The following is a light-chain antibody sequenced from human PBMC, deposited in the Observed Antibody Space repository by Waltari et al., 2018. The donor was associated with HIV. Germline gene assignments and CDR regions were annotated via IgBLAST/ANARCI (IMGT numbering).Light chain of an antibody. Sequence: QSVLTQPPSASGTPGQRVTISCSGSSSNIGDNTVNWYHQLPGTAPSYFLVTNTHMPAGVPDRFFGSKSGTPSSLAIRWLQCEDEADYYCATCDESLNGHVVFGGGTKLTVL. CDR2: TNT. V-gene: IGLV1-44*01. J-gene: IGLJ2*01. CDR1: SSNIGDNT. CDR3: ATCDESLNGHVV.